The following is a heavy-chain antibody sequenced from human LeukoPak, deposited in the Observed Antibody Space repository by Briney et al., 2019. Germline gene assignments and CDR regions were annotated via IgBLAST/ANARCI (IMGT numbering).Heavy chain of an antibody. Sequence: SETLSLTXAVYGGSFSGYYWSWIRQPPGKGLEWIGEINHSGSTNYNPSLKSRVTISVDTSKNQFSLKLSSVTAADTAVYYCARGNYGDFDSYYFDYWGQGTLVTVSS. D-gene: IGHD4-17*01. V-gene: IGHV4-34*01. CDR2: INHSGST. J-gene: IGHJ4*02. CDR3: ARGNYGDFDSYYFDY. CDR1: GGSFSGYY.